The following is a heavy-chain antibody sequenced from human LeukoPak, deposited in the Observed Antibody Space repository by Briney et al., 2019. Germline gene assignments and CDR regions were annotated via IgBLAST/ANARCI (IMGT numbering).Heavy chain of an antibody. D-gene: IGHD3-3*01. Sequence: SETLSLTCTVSGDSLSSGGHYWSWIRQHPGTGLEWIGYIYYTGSTYYNPSLKSRVTISVDKSKILFSLKLSSVTAADTAIYYCARDRVVGDRTGNVDVWGQGTTVTVSS. V-gene: IGHV4-31*03. CDR1: GDSLSSGGHY. J-gene: IGHJ6*02. CDR3: ARDRVVGDRTGNVDV. CDR2: IYYTGST.